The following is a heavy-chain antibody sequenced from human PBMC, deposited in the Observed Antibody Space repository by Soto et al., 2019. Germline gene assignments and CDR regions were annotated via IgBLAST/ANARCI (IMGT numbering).Heavy chain of an antibody. V-gene: IGHV1-8*01. Sequence: ASVKVSCKASGYTFTSYDINWVRQATGQGLEWMGWMNPNSGNTGYAQKFQGRVTMTRNTSISTAYMELSSLRSEDTAVYYCAREGSSSSLDAYYYMDVWGKGTTVTVSS. J-gene: IGHJ6*03. CDR1: GYTFTSYD. CDR3: AREGSSSSLDAYYYMDV. D-gene: IGHD6-6*01. CDR2: MNPNSGNT.